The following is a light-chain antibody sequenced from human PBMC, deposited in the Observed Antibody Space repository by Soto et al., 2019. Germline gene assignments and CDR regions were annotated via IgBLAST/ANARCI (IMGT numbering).Light chain of an antibody. CDR3: QQLHDYPIT. J-gene: IGKJ5*01. V-gene: IGKV1-9*01. Sequence: DIQLTXXXXFLSASAGDRVTITCRASQVISSYLAWYQQKPGRAPKLLIYAASTLQSGVPSRFSGSGSGTEFTLTISSLQPEDFATYYCQQLHDYPITFGQGTRLEIK. CDR1: QVISSY. CDR2: AAS.